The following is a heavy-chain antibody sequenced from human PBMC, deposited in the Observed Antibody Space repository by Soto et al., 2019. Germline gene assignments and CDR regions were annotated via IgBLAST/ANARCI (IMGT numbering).Heavy chain of an antibody. CDR2: IWYDGSNK. CDR3: ARDYGDLWSGYSPSSYWFDP. J-gene: IGHJ5*02. CDR1: GFTFSSYG. V-gene: IGHV3-33*01. Sequence: QVQLVESGGGVVQPGRSLRLSCAASGFTFSSYGMHWVRQAPGKGLEWVAVIWYDGSNKYYADSVKGRFTISRDNSKNTLYLQMNSRRAEDTAVYYCARDYGDLWSGYSPSSYWFDPWGQGTLVTVSS. D-gene: IGHD3-3*01.